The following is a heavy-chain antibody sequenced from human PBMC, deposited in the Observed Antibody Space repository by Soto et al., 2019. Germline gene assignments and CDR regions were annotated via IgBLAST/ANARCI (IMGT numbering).Heavy chain of an antibody. D-gene: IGHD5-18*01. CDR1: GGSINTFY. CDR2: IFSSGST. V-gene: IGHV4-4*07. CDR3: AREGSYGAYNFAHGIQLWSFDF. Sequence: SETLSLTCTVSGGSINTFYWSWVRQPAGKGLEWIGRIFSSGSTSFNPSLESRVAMSVDTSKNHFSLNLSSVTAADMAVSYCAREGSYGAYNFAHGIQLWSFDFWGQGALVTVSS. J-gene: IGHJ4*02.